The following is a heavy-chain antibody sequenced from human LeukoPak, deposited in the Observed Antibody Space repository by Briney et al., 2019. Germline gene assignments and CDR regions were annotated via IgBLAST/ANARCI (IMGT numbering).Heavy chain of an antibody. V-gene: IGHV4-38-2*02. CDR3: ARENGLLRGYSGYGGLVDY. D-gene: IGHD5-12*01. CDR2: IYHSGST. J-gene: IGHJ4*02. Sequence: PSETLSLTCTVSGYSISSGYYWGWIRQPPGKGLEWIGSIYHSGSTYYNPSLKSRVTISVDTSKNQFSLKLSSVTAADTAVYYCARENGLLRGYSGYGGLVDYWGQGTLVTVSS. CDR1: GYSISSGYY.